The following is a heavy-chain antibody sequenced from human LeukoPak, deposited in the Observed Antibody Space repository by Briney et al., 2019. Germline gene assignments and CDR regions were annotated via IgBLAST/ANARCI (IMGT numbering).Heavy chain of an antibody. J-gene: IGHJ5*02. CDR3: ARMSRYYDFWSGPGDGNWFDP. CDR2: INPSGGST. CDR1: GYTFTSYY. V-gene: IGHV1-46*01. Sequence: ASVKVSCKASGYTFTSYYMHWVRQAPGQGLEWMGIINPSGGSTSYAQKFQGRVTMTRGMSTSTVYMELSSLRSEDTAVYYCARMSRYYDFWSGPGDGNWFDPWGQGTLVTVSS. D-gene: IGHD3-3*01.